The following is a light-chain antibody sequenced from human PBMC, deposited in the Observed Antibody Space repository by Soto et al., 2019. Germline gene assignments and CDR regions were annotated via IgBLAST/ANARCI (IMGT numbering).Light chain of an antibody. J-gene: IGKJ4*01. Sequence: DIVMTQSPASLAVSLGERATTNCKSSQSVFYSSINRNYLAWYQQKPGQPSELLIYGASTRDSGVPDRFSGSGSGTDFTLTISSLQSEDVAIYYCQQYYSTPPTFGGGTKVEIK. CDR1: QSVFYSSINRNY. V-gene: IGKV4-1*01. CDR2: GAS. CDR3: QQYYSTPPT.